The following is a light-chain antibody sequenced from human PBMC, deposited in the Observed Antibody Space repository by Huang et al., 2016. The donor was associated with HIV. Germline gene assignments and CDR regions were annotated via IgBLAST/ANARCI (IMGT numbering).Light chain of an antibody. V-gene: IGKV4-1*01. Sequence: FLITLPPASLCVCLGGRATLNCPSRQSVVYRSKNYVAWYQQKPGQPPKLLMYWASTRESGVPDRFSGSGSGTDFTLTISSLQAEDVAVYSCQQYYNTPLTFGGGTRVEIK. J-gene: IGKJ4*01. CDR3: QQYYNTPLT. CDR1: QSVVYRSKNY. CDR2: WAS.